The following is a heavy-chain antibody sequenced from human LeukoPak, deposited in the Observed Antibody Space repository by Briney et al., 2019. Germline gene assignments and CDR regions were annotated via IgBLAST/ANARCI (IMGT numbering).Heavy chain of an antibody. CDR2: MIPFFGTA. CDR3: SRGRRGVDRSAFDY. D-gene: IGHD3-9*01. J-gene: IGHJ4*02. V-gene: IGHV1-69*15. CDR1: VCTFNRYA. Sequence: SETVSCKASVCTFNRYAISWVRQAPGQGREWMGRMIPFFGTANYAQKFQGRVTITADQAKVRAYTELSSLGCGCPAGSYWSRGRRGVDRSAFDYWGQGTLVTVSS.